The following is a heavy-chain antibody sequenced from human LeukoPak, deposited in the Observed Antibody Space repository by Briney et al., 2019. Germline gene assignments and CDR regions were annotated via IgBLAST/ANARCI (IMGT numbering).Heavy chain of an antibody. CDR1: GFTFSTYW. CDR3: ARDLRITFFGVITATGGLDS. V-gene: IGHV3-30*03. D-gene: IGHD3-3*01. Sequence: GGSLRLSCAASGFTFSTYWMTWVRQAPGKGLEWLAIISYDGSDKYYTDSVKGRCTISRDNSNNMIYLEMSGLRLEDTALYYCARDLRITFFGVITATGGLDSWGQGTLLTVSS. J-gene: IGHJ5*01. CDR2: ISYDGSDK.